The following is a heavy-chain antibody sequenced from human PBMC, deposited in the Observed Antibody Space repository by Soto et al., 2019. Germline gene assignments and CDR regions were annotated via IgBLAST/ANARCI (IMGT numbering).Heavy chain of an antibody. J-gene: IGHJ4*02. CDR2: IKSKTDGGTI. CDR3: TSGSYYYDTSGFQY. D-gene: IGHD3-22*01. V-gene: IGHV3-15*07. Sequence: EVQLVEPGGGLVKPGGSLRLSCAASGFTFSNAWMNWVRQAPGKGLEWVGRIKSKTDGGTIDYAAPVKGRFTISRDDSTDTLYLQMNGLKTDDTAVYYCTSGSYYYDTSGFQYWGQGTLVTVSS. CDR1: GFTFSNAW.